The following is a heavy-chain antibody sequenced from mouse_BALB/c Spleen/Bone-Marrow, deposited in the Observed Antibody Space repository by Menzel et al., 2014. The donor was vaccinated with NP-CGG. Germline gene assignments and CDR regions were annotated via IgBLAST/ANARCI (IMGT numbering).Heavy chain of an antibody. CDR3: ARDGSSYEGNYFDY. Sequence: EVKLVESGGGLVQPGGSLKLSCAASGFTFSSYGMSWVRQTPDKRLELVATINSNGGSTYYLDSVKGRFTISRDNAKNTLYLQMSSLKSEDTAMYYCARDGSSYEGNYFDYWGQGTTLTVSS. D-gene: IGHD1-1*01. CDR1: GFTFSSYG. V-gene: IGHV5-6-3*01. J-gene: IGHJ2*01. CDR2: INSNGGST.